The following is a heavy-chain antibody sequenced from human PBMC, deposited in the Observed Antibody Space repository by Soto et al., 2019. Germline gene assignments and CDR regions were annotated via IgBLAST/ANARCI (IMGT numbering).Heavy chain of an antibody. J-gene: IGHJ3*02. Sequence: QVQLQESGPGLVKPSQTLSLTCTVSGGSISSGGYYWSWIRQHPGKGLEWIGYIYYSGSTYYNPSLKSRVTISVDTSKIQFSLKLSSVTAADTAVYYCARGFLGDGSGSYYTDAFDIWGQGTMVTVSS. D-gene: IGHD3-10*01. V-gene: IGHV4-31*03. CDR3: ARGFLGDGSGSYYTDAFDI. CDR2: IYYSGST. CDR1: GGSISSGGYY.